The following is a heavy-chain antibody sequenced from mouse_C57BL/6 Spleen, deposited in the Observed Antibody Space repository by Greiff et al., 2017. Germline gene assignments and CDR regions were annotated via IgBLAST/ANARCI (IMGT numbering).Heavy chain of an antibody. CDR1: GFNIKDYY. J-gene: IGHJ4*01. V-gene: IGHV14-2*01. D-gene: IGHD2-5*01. Sequence: EVQLQQSGAELVKPGASVKLSCTASGFNIKDYYMHWVKQRTEQGLEWIGRIDPEDGETKYAPNFQGKATITADTSSNTAYLQLSSLTSEDTAVYYCARDSNYAMDYWGQGTSVTVSS. CDR3: ARDSNYAMDY. CDR2: IDPEDGET.